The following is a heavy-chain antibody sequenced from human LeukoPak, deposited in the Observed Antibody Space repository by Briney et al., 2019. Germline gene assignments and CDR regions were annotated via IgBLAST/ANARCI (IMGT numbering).Heavy chain of an antibody. CDR3: ARDLSGWFGFHDAFDI. J-gene: IGHJ3*02. V-gene: IGHV4-31*03. CDR2: IYYSGST. D-gene: IGHD3-10*01. CDR1: GGSISSGGYY. Sequence: SQTLSLTCTVSGGSISSGGYYWSWIRQHPGKGLEWIGYIYYSGSTNYNPSLKSRVTISVDTSKNQFSLKLSSVTAADTAVYYCARDLSGWFGFHDAFDIWGQGTMVTVSS.